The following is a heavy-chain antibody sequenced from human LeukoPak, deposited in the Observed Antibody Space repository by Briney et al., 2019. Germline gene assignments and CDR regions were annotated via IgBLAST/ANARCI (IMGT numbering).Heavy chain of an antibody. D-gene: IGHD3-22*01. Sequence: GGALRLSCAASGFTFSAYWMSWVLQAPGKGLNWVANINQDGSEKYYVDSVKGRFTISRDNAKNSLYLQMNRLRVEDTAVYYCTRYIADSSGSPSPSAFNIWGQGTMVTVSS. CDR3: TRYIADSSGSPSPSAFNI. CDR2: INQDGSEK. J-gene: IGHJ3*02. CDR1: GFTFSAYW. V-gene: IGHV3-7*02.